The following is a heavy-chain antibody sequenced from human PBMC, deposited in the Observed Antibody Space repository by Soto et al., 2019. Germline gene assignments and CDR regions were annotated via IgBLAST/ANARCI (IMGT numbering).Heavy chain of an antibody. Sequence: EVQLVQSGAEVKKPGESLKISCKGSGYSFSSYWIXXXXXXXXXXLEWMGIFYPSDSDTRYSPSFQGQVTISADKSXXXXXXXXXXXXXXXXXXXXXXXXXXXXXXXDYWGQGTQVTVSS. J-gene: IGHJ4*02. CDR1: GYSFSSYW. V-gene: IGHV5-51*03. CDR2: FYPSDSDT. CDR3: XXXXXXXXXXDY.